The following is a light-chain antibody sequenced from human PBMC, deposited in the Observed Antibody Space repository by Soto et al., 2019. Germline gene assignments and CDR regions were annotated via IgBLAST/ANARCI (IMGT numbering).Light chain of an antibody. J-gene: IGKJ3*01. V-gene: IGKV3-15*01. CDR3: QHYNNWPPFT. Sequence: EIVMTQSPATLSVSPGARATLSCRASPSVISNFDWYLQKPGQAPRLLIYGASTRATGIPARFSGSGSGKEFPLTISSLQSEDLAVYYCQHYNNWPPFTFGPGTKVDLK. CDR2: GAS. CDR1: PSVISN.